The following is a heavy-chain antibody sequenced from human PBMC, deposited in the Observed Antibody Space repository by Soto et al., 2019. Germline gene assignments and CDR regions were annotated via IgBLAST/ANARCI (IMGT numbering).Heavy chain of an antibody. J-gene: IGHJ6*02. CDR3: ARSRHGSGSYTHVDYGVDV. D-gene: IGHD3-10*01. CDR1: GFTFISYA. Sequence: QVQLVESGGGVVQPGRSLRLSCAASGFTFISYAMHWVRQAPGKGLEWVAVISFDGSTEYYADSVKGRFTISRDNSKNTVYLQMNSLRSEDTAVYYCARSRHGSGSYTHVDYGVDVWGQGTTVTVSS. CDR2: ISFDGSTE. V-gene: IGHV3-30-3*01.